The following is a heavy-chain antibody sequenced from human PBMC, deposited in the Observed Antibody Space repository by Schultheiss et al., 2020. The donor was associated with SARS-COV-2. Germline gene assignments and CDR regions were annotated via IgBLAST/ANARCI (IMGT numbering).Heavy chain of an antibody. CDR1: GFTFSSYW. CDR2: INSDGSST. Sequence: GGSLRLSCAASGFTFSSYWMHWVRQAPGKGLVWVSRINSDGSSTSYADSVKGRFTISRDNAKNTLYLQMNSLRAEDTAVYYCATGIADYYYYGMDVWGQGTTVTVSS. V-gene: IGHV3-74*01. D-gene: IGHD6-13*01. J-gene: IGHJ6*02. CDR3: ATGIADYYYYGMDV.